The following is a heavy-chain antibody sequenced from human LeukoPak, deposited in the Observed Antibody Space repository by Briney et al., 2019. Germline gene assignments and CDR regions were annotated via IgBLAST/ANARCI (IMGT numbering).Heavy chain of an antibody. Sequence: PGGSLRLSCAASGFTFSTYWMHWVRQAPGKGLAWVSRLNSDGSGTGYADSVKGRFTVSRDNAKNTLYLQMNSLRAEDTALYYCARGGAGGPYGLDYWGQGILVTVSS. V-gene: IGHV3-74*01. CDR3: ARGGAGGPYGLDY. CDR1: GFTFSTYW. J-gene: IGHJ4*02. D-gene: IGHD4-17*01. CDR2: LNSDGSGT.